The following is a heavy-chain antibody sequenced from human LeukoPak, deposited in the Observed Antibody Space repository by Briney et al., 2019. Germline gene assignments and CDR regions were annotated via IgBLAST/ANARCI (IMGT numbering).Heavy chain of an antibody. CDR1: GFTFSTFW. CDR3: ARGGTFVSDY. V-gene: IGHV3-7*01. J-gene: IGHJ4*02. D-gene: IGHD1-1*01. Sequence: PGGSLRLSCAASGFTFSTFWMSWVRQAPGKGLEWVANINQDGSEKYYVDSMKGRFTVSRDNAKNSLYLQMDSLRAEDTAVNYCARGGTFVSDYWGQGTLVTVSS. CDR2: INQDGSEK.